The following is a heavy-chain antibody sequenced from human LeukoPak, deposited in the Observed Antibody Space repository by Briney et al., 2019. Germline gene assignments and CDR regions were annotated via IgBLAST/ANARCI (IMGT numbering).Heavy chain of an antibody. V-gene: IGHV3-23*01. D-gene: IGHD6-19*01. Sequence: GGSLRLSCAASGFAFSNYGMNWVRQAPGKGLEWVSGITGSGSTTYYADSVKGRFTISRDNSKNTLYLQMNSLRAEDTAVYYCAKLGSAVAGTGWGQGTLVTVSS. CDR2: ITGSGSTT. CDR3: AKLGSAVAGTG. J-gene: IGHJ4*02. CDR1: GFAFSNYG.